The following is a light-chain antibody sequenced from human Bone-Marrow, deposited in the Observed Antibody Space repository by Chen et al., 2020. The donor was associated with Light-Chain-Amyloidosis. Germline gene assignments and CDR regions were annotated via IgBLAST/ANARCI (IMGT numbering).Light chain of an antibody. Sequence: QSALTQPASVSGSPGQSITISCTGTSSDIGGCHCVSWYQQFPGKAPKLIISDVSNRPSGVSYRFSGSKSGNTASLTISGLQAEDEADYYCSSYSSSYTRVFGGGTKLTVL. CDR2: DVS. V-gene: IGLV2-14*01. CDR1: SSDIGGCHC. CDR3: SSYSSSYTRV. J-gene: IGLJ3*02.